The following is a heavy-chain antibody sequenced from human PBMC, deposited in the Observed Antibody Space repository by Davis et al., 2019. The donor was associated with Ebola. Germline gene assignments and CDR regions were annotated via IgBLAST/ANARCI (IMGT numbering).Heavy chain of an antibody. Sequence: GGSLRLSCAASGFTFSSYAMHWVRQAPGKGLEWVAVISYDGSNKYYADSVKGRFTISRDNSKNTLYLQMNSLRAEDTAVYYCARGSHRIQLWSSGWFDPWGQGTLVTVSS. D-gene: IGHD5-18*01. CDR1: GFTFSSYA. CDR2: ISYDGSNK. CDR3: ARGSHRIQLWSSGWFDP. J-gene: IGHJ5*02. V-gene: IGHV3-30-3*01.